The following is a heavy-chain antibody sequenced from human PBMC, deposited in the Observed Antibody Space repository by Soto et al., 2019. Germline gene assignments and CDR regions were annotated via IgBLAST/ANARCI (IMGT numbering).Heavy chain of an antibody. CDR1: GFTFSSYA. D-gene: IGHD3-10*01. Sequence: GGSLRLSCAASGFTFSSYAMSWVRQAPGKGLEWVSAISGSGGGTYYADSVKGRFTISRDNSKNTLYLQMNSLRAEDTAVYYCAKKAGVGAMVRGVHFDYWGQGTLVTVSS. CDR2: ISGSGGGT. J-gene: IGHJ4*02. CDR3: AKKAGVGAMVRGVHFDY. V-gene: IGHV3-23*01.